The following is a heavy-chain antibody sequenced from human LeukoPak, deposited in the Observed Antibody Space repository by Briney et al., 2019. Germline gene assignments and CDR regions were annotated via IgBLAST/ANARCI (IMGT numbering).Heavy chain of an antibody. J-gene: IGHJ4*02. V-gene: IGHV3-21*01. CDR3: AGDNRHTSGPVGY. Sequence: GGSLRLSCAASGFTFSSYSMNWVRQAPGKGLEWVSSISSSSSYIYYADSVKGRFTISRDNAKNSLYLQMNSLRAEDTAVYYCAGDNRHTSGPVGYWGQGTLVTVSS. CDR2: ISSSSSYI. D-gene: IGHD6-25*01. CDR1: GFTFSSYS.